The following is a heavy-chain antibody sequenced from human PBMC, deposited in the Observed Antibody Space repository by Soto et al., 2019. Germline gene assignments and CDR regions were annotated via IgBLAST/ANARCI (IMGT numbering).Heavy chain of an antibody. CDR2: ISHDGNNK. V-gene: IGHV3-30*18. D-gene: IGHD3-22*01. CDR3: AKVFYYYDSSGYYYFDY. J-gene: IGHJ4*02. Sequence: GGSLRLSCAASGFTFSTYGMHWVRQAPGKGLEWVAVISHDGNNKYYADSVKGRFTISRDNSKNTLYLQMSSLRAEDTAVYYCAKVFYYYDSSGYYYFDYWGQGTLVTVSS. CDR1: GFTFSTYG.